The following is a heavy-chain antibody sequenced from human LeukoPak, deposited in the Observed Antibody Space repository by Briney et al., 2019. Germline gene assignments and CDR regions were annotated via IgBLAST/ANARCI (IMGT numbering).Heavy chain of an antibody. J-gene: IGHJ4*02. CDR1: GGSFSGYY. Sequence: SETLSLTCAVYGGSFSGYYWSWIRQPPGKGLEWIGEINHSGSTNYNPSLKSRVTISVDTSKNQFSLKLSSVTAADTAVYYCANSRVYRSSWYDYFDNWGQGTLVTVSS. D-gene: IGHD6-13*01. CDR3: ANSRVYRSSWYDYFDN. V-gene: IGHV4-34*01. CDR2: INHSGST.